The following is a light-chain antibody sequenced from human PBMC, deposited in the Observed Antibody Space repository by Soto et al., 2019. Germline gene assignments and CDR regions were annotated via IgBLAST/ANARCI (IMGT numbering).Light chain of an antibody. V-gene: IGLV1-44*01. CDR1: SSNIGSKT. CDR3: AAWDDSLNGPV. Sequence: QSVLTQPPSASGTPGQRVTISCSGSSSNIGSKTVSWYQQLPGTAPKLLICGNNQRPSGVPDRFSGSKSGTSASLAISGLQSEDEADYYCAAWDDSLNGPVFGGGTKLTVL. J-gene: IGLJ2*01. CDR2: GNN.